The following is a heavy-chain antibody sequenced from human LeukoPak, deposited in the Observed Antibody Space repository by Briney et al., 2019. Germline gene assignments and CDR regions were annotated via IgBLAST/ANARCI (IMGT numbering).Heavy chain of an antibody. D-gene: IGHD3-3*01. CDR2: ITISGGNT. CDR1: GFTFNSYA. J-gene: IGHJ4*02. Sequence: HPGGSLRLSCAASGFTFNSYAMSWVRQARGKGLEWVSSITISGGNTYYADSVKGRFTISRDNSKNTLYLQMNSLRDEDTAVYYCARRGWSGHSPLYYFDYWGQGTLGTVSS. V-gene: IGHV3-23*01. CDR3: ARRGWSGHSPLYYFDY.